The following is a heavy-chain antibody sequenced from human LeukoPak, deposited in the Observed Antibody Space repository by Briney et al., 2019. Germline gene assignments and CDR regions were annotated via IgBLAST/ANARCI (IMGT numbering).Heavy chain of an antibody. CDR2: IYHSGST. CDR3: ARVEEGYGSGRRENYYYYMDV. J-gene: IGHJ6*03. V-gene: IGHV4-4*02. D-gene: IGHD3-10*01. CDR1: GGSISSSNW. Sequence: SGTLSLTCAVSGGSISSSNWWSWVRQPPGKGLEWIGEIYHSGSTNYNPSLKSRVTISVDTSKNQFSLKLRSVTAADTAVYYCARVEEGYGSGRRENYYYYMDVWGKGTTVTISS.